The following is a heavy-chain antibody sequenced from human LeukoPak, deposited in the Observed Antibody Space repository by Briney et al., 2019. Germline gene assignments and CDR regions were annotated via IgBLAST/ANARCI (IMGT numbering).Heavy chain of an antibody. CDR2: IYTSGST. Sequence: SETLSLTCTVSGGSISSYYWSWIRQPAGKGLEWIGRIYTSGSTNYNPSLKSRVTMSVDTSKNQFSLKLSSVTAADTAVYYCARDLRSGIVVVPADLWGQGTLVTVSS. J-gene: IGHJ5*02. CDR1: GGSISSYY. CDR3: ARDLRSGIVVVPADL. D-gene: IGHD2-2*01. V-gene: IGHV4-4*07.